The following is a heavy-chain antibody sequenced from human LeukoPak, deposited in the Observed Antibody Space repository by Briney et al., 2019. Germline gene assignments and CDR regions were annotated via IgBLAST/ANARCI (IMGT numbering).Heavy chain of an antibody. Sequence: PSETLSLTCTVSGGSISNYWSWIRQPPGKGLEWIGYIYYSGSTNYNPSLKSRVTISVDTSKNQFSQKLSSVTAADTAVYYCAREPVGGQLVLFDYWGQGTLVTVSS. CDR1: GGSISNY. CDR2: IYYSGST. CDR3: AREPVGGQLVLFDY. V-gene: IGHV4-59*12. J-gene: IGHJ4*02. D-gene: IGHD6-6*01.